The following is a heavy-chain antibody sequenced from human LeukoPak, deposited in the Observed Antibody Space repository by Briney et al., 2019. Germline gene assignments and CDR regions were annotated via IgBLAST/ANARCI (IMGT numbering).Heavy chain of an antibody. D-gene: IGHD1-26*01. J-gene: IGHJ4*02. CDR2: INHSGST. Sequence: SETLSLTCAVYGGSFSGYYWSWFRQPPGKGLEWIGEINHSGSTNYNPSLKSRVTISVDTSKNQFSLKLSSVTAADTAVYYCARSIVGATYTIDYWGQGTLVTVSS. CDR1: GGSFSGYY. CDR3: ARSIVGATYTIDY. V-gene: IGHV4-34*01.